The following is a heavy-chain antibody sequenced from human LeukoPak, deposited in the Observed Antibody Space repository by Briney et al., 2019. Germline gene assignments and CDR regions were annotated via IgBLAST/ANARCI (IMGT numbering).Heavy chain of an antibody. CDR2: IYYSGRT. CDR3: ARDSSTWVPAATGGYSGYGIFDY. CDR1: GGSISSSSYY. V-gene: IGHV4-39*02. D-gene: IGHD5-12*01. J-gene: IGHJ4*02. Sequence: PSETLSLTCTVSGGSISSSSYYWGWIRQPPGKGLEWIGSIYYSGRTYYNPSLKSRVTISVDTSKNQFSLKLSSVTAADTAVYYCARDSSTWVPAATGGYSGYGIFDYWGQGTLVTVSS.